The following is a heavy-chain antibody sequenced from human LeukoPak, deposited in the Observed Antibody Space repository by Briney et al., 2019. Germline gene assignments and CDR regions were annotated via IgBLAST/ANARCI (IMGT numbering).Heavy chain of an antibody. CDR3: ARHRRSASPNFIDY. J-gene: IGHJ4*02. D-gene: IGHD1-7*01. V-gene: IGHV4-39*01. CDR1: GGSISSSNYY. CDR2: IYYSGST. Sequence: SETLSLTCTVSGGSISSSNYYWGWIRQPPGKGLEWIGSIYYSGSTYYNPSLKSRVTISVDTSKNQFSLKLSSVTAADTAVYYCARHRRSASPNFIDYWGQGTLVTVSS.